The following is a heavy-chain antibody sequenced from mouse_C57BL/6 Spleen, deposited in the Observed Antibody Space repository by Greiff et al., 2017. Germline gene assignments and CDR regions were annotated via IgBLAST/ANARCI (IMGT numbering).Heavy chain of an antibody. Sequence: QVQLQQSGAELARPGASVKLSCKASGYTFTSYGISWVKQRTGQGLEWIGEIYPRSGNTSYNEKFKGKATLTADKSSSTAYMELRSLTSEDSAVYFCAGEEITTAYYFDYWGQGTTLTVSS. V-gene: IGHV1-81*01. J-gene: IGHJ2*01. D-gene: IGHD1-2*01. CDR3: AGEEITTAYYFDY. CDR2: IYPRSGNT. CDR1: GYTFTSYG.